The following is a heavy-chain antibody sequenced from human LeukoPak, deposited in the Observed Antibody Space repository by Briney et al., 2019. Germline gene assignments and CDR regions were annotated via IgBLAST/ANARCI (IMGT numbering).Heavy chain of an antibody. V-gene: IGHV4-59*08. CDR1: GGSISSYY. CDR2: IYYSGST. CDR3: ARRAYDSSGYYGAFDY. D-gene: IGHD3-22*01. Sequence: SETLSLTCTVSGGSISSYYWSWIRQPPGKGLEWIGYIYYSGSTNYNPSLKSRVTISVDTSKNQFSLKLSSVTAADTAVYYCARRAYDSSGYYGAFDYWGQGTLVTVSS. J-gene: IGHJ4*02.